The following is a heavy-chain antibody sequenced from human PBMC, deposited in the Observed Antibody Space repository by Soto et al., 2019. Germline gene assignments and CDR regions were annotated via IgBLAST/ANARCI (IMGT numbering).Heavy chain of an antibody. CDR1: GFIFENFG. J-gene: IGHJ5*02. V-gene: IGHV3-23*01. CDR2: ISGSGFKK. D-gene: IGHD1-26*01. Sequence: GGSLRLSCAASGFIFENFGMSWVRQAPGKGLEWISSISGSGFKKYYADSVKGRFTISRDNSKSTVYLELNNLSAEDTAVYHCAKNQGVELVPLATVDWFDPWGQGSAVTVSS. CDR3: AKNQGVELVPLATVDWFDP.